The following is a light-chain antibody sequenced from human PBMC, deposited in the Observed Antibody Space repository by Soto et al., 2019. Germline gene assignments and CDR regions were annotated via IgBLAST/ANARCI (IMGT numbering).Light chain of an antibody. V-gene: IGKV2-28*01. CDR1: QSLLHSNGYNY. J-gene: IGKJ1*01. CDR2: MGS. CDR3: RQALQTPT. Sequence: EIVMTQSPLSLPVTPGEPASISCRSSQSLLHSNGYNYLDWYLQKPGQSPQLLIYMGSHRASGVPDRFSGSGSGTDFTLKISRVEAEDVGVYYCRQALQTPTFGQGTKVEIK.